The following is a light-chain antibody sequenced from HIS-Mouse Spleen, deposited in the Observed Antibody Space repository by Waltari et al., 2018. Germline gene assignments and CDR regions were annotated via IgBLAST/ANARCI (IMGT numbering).Light chain of an antibody. CDR1: TGAVTSGHY. CDR2: DPS. Sequence: QAVVTQEPSLTVSPGGTVTLTCGSSTGAVTSGHYPYWFQQKPGQAPRTLIYDPSNKPPWPPARFSGSLLGGKAALTLSGAQPEDEAEYYCLLSYSGARVFGGGTKLTVL. V-gene: IGLV7-46*01. CDR3: LLSYSGARV. J-gene: IGLJ3*02.